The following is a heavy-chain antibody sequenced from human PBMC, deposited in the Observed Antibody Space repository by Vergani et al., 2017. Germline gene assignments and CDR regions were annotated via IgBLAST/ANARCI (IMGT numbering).Heavy chain of an antibody. CDR2: IHYSENT. CDR1: FDSIRNLY. J-gene: IGHJ4*02. D-gene: IGHD5-18*01. Sequence: QVQLQESGPGLVKSSETLSLTCSVSFDSIRNLYCNWIRQPPGKGLEWIGSIHYSENTNYNPSLKTRVTISVDTSKNQFSLTLTSVTAADTAVYYCARVRYDSGSSYGSEALNYFDYWGQGTLVTVSS. CDR3: ARVRYDSGSSYGSEALNYFDY. V-gene: IGHV4-59*11.